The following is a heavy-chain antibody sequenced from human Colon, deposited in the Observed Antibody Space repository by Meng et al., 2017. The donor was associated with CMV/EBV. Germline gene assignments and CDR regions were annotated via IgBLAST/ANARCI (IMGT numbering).Heavy chain of an antibody. CDR1: GFTFANAC. CDR3: ITDATVHYWDY. V-gene: IGHV3-15*01. J-gene: IGHJ4*02. Sequence: GGGVGVLDQPGGSLLSSCVSSGFTFANACRNWVRQAPGKGLEWVGRIKSKRDGETAEYGEPVKGRFTITRNDSKSMLYLQMNSLKTDDTAVYFCITDATVHYWDYWGRGTLVTVSS. CDR2: IKSKRDGETA. D-gene: IGHD2-15*01.